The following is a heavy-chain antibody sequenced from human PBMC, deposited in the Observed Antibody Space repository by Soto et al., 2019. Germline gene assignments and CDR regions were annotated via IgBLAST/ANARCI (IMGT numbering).Heavy chain of an antibody. CDR3: ARGGTAEADF. V-gene: IGHV1-18*01. D-gene: IGHD2-21*02. J-gene: IGHJ4*02. CDR2: ASPLSATT. Sequence: QAQLVQSGAEVKEPGASVKVSCKASGYTFTGYGITWVRQPPGQGREWMGWASPLSATTNYAPKVQGRVTMTTDTSTNMAYMDLRSLRSADTAVYYCARGGTAEADFWGQGTLVTVSS. CDR1: GYTFTGYG.